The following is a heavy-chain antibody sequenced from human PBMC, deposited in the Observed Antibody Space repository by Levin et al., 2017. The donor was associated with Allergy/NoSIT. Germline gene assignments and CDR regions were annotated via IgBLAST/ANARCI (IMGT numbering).Heavy chain of an antibody. D-gene: IGHD3-10*01. CDR2: IYSDGRT. CDR3: ARDQFLHGSASGGWLDS. Sequence: GESLKISCAASGFTVSSNYMNWVRQAPGKGLELVSVIYSDGRTFYADSVKGRVTISRDNSKNTLYLQMNSLGVEDTAVYYCARDQFLHGSASGGWLDSWGQGTLVTVSS. CDR1: GFTVSSNY. J-gene: IGHJ5*01. V-gene: IGHV3-53*01.